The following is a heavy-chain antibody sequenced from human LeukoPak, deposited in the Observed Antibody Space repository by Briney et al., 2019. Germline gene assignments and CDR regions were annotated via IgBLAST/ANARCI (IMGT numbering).Heavy chain of an antibody. CDR3: ARSERYYFDY. Sequence: GGSLRLSCAASGFTFSSYAMHWVRQAPGKGLEWVSVIYSGGSTYYADSVKGRFTISRHNSKNTLYLQMNSLRAEDTAVYYCARSERYYFDYWGQGTLVTVSS. D-gene: IGHD5-24*01. J-gene: IGHJ4*02. CDR1: GFTFSSYA. V-gene: IGHV3-53*04. CDR2: IYSGGST.